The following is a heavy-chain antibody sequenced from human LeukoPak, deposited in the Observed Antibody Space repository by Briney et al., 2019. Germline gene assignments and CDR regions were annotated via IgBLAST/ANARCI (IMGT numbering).Heavy chain of an antibody. CDR3: ATLVARRGAFDI. D-gene: IGHD2-15*01. CDR2: IYYSGST. CDR1: GGSISSGDYY. Sequence: NPSQTLSLTCTVSGGSISSGDYYWSWIRQPPGKGLEWIGYIYYSGSTYYNPSLKSRVTISVDTSKNQFSLKLSSVTAADTAVYYCATLVARRGAFDIWGQGTMVTVSS. J-gene: IGHJ3*02. V-gene: IGHV4-30-4*01.